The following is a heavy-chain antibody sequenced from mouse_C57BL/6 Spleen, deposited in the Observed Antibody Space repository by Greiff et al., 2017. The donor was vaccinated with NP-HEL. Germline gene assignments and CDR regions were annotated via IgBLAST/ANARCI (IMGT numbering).Heavy chain of an antibody. J-gene: IGHJ3*01. D-gene: IGHD2-3*01. CDR1: GYTFTSYG. CDR3: ASPFYDGYYWFAY. CDR2: IYPRSGNT. V-gene: IGHV1-81*01. Sequence: QVQLQQSGAELARPGASVKLSCKASGYTFTSYGISWVKQRTGQGLEWIGEIYPRSGNTYYNEKFKGKATLTADKSSSTAYMELRSLTSEDSAVYFCASPFYDGYYWFAYWGQGTLVTVSA.